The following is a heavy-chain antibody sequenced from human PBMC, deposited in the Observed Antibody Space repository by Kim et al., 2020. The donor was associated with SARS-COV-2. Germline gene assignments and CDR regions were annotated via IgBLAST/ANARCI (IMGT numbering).Heavy chain of an antibody. Sequence: GGSLRLSCSASGFTFSSYAMHWVRQAPGKGLEYVSAISSNGGSTYYADPVKGRFTISRDNSKNTLYLQMSSLRAEDTAVYYCVKLSVAAADTVFDYWGQGTLVTGSS. CDR1: GFTFSSYA. D-gene: IGHD6-13*01. CDR2: ISSNGGST. J-gene: IGHJ4*02. V-gene: IGHV3-64D*06. CDR3: VKLSVAAADTVFDY.